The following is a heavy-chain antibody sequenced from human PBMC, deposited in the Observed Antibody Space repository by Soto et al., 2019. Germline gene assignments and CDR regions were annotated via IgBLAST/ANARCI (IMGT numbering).Heavy chain of an antibody. CDR2: IVVGSGNT. J-gene: IGHJ3*02. Sequence: SVKVSCKASGFTFTSSALQWVRQARGQRLEWIGWIVVGSGNTNYAQKFQERVTITRDMSTSTAYMELSSLRSEDTAVYYCHSGVLRFLDPGAFDIWGQGTMVTASS. V-gene: IGHV1-58*01. D-gene: IGHD3-3*01. CDR3: HSGVLRFLDPGAFDI. CDR1: GFTFTSSA.